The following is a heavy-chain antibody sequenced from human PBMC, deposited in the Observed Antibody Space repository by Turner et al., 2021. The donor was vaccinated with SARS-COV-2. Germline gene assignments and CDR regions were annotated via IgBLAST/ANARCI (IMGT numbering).Heavy chain of an antibody. CDR2: ISYDGSNK. CDR3: ARDSGDFDY. D-gene: IGHD3-10*01. Sequence: VQLVESGGGLVQPGGSLRLSCAASGFTLSSYVMHWVRQAPGKGLEGVAVISYDGSNKYYADSVKGRFTISRDNSKNTLYLQMNSLRAEDTAVYYCARDSGDFDYWGQGTLVTVSS. J-gene: IGHJ4*02. CDR1: GFTLSSYV. V-gene: IGHV3-30-3*01.